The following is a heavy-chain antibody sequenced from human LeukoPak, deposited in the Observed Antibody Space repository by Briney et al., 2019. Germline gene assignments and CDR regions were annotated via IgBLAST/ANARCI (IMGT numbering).Heavy chain of an antibody. V-gene: IGHV4-4*07. CDR1: GGSISSYY. CDR3: ARGLSDYAQPEYFQH. Sequence: SETLSLTCTVSGGSISSYYWSWIRQPAGKGLEWIGRIYTSGSTNYNPSLKRRVTMSLDTSKKQVSLKLSSVTAADTAVYYCARGLSDYAQPEYFQHWGQGTLVTVSS. CDR2: IYTSGST. J-gene: IGHJ1*01. D-gene: IGHD4-17*01.